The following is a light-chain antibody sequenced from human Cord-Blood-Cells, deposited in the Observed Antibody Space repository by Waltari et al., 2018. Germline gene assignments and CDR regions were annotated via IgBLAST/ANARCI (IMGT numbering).Light chain of an antibody. CDR2: SNN. J-gene: IGLJ2*01. V-gene: IGLV1-44*01. CDR1: TSNIGSNT. Sequence: QSVLTQPPSASGTPGQRATISCSGSTSNIGSNTVNCYQQLPGTAPKLLIYSNNQRPSGVPDRFSGSKSGTSASLAISGLQSEDEADYYCAAWDDSLNGVVFGGGTKLTVL. CDR3: AAWDDSLNGVV.